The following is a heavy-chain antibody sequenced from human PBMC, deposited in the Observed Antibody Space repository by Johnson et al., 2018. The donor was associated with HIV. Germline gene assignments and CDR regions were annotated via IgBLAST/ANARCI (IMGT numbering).Heavy chain of an antibody. CDR3: ARGLTSFGVVTDAFDI. D-gene: IGHD3-3*01. CDR2: ISSNGGST. J-gene: IGHJ3*02. Sequence: EVQLVESGGGFVQPGGSLRLSCAASGFTFSSYAMHWVRQAPGKGLEYVSAISSNGGSTYYANSVKGRFTISRDNSKNTLYLQMGSLRAEDMAVYYCARGLTSFGVVTDAFDIWGQGTMVTVSS. V-gene: IGHV3-64*01. CDR1: GFTFSSYA.